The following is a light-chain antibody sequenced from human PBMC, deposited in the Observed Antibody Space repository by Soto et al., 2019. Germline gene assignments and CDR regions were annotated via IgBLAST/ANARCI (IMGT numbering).Light chain of an antibody. V-gene: IGLV6-57*04. J-gene: IGLJ3*02. CDR3: QSYDGDNHVV. CDR1: SGRIASNY. Sequence: NFMLTQPHSVSESPGKTVTISCTRSSGRIASNYVQWYQQRPGSVPTTVIYEDNQRPSGVPDRFSGSIDSSSNSASLTISGLKTEDEADYYCQSYDGDNHVVFGGGTKLTVL. CDR2: EDN.